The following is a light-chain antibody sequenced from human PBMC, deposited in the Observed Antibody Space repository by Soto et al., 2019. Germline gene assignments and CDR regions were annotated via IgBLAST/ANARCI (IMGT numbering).Light chain of an antibody. Sequence: DIQMTQSPSSLSASVGDRVTITCQASQDIANYLNWYRQKPGKAPNLLIYDEPNLETGVPLRFSGSGSGSDFTFTISSLQPEDVATYYCQQYHSLPLTFGGGTKVDIK. CDR2: DEP. CDR3: QQYHSLPLT. V-gene: IGKV1-33*01. CDR1: QDIANY. J-gene: IGKJ4*01.